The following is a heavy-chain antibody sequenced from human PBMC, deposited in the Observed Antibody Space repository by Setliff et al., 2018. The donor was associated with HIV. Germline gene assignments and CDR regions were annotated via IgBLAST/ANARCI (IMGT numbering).Heavy chain of an antibody. J-gene: IGHJ6*03. D-gene: IGHD2-2*01. V-gene: IGHV1-46*01. CDR3: AREVVPAAMRYYYYMDV. CDR2: INPSGGST. Sequence: ASVKVSCKASGYTFTSYYMHWVRQAPGQGLEWMGIINPSGGSTSYAQKFQGRVTMTRDTSTSTVYMERRSLRSEDTAVYYCAREVVPAAMRYYYYMDVWGKGTTVTVSS. CDR1: GYTFTSYY.